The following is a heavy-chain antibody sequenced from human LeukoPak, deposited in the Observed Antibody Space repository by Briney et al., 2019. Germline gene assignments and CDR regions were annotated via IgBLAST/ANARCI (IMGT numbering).Heavy chain of an antibody. V-gene: IGHV4-34*01. CDR2: INHSGST. J-gene: IGHJ6*04. CDR3: ARGGYYGSGSHRYYYYYYGMDV. Sequence: SETLSLTCAVYGGSFSGYYWSWIRQPPGKGLEWIGEINHSGSTNYNPSLKSRVTISVDTSKNQFSLKLSSVTAADTAVYYCARGGYYGSGSHRYYYYYYGMDVWGKGTTVTVSS. D-gene: IGHD3-10*01. CDR1: GGSFSGYY.